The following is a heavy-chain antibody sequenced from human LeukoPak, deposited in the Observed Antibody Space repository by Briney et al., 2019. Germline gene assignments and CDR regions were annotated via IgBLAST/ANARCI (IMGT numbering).Heavy chain of an antibody. J-gene: IGHJ4*02. CDR2: ISASGGRT. CDR3: ARALLVRNGYNYSPNYFDY. Sequence: GGSLRLSCTGSGFPLSSYAMSWVRQAPGKGLEWVSAISASGGRTYYADSVKGRFTISRDNSKNTLYLQMNSLRAEDTAVYYCARALLVRNGYNYSPNYFDYWGQGTLVTVSS. D-gene: IGHD5-24*01. CDR1: GFPLSSYA. V-gene: IGHV3-23*01.